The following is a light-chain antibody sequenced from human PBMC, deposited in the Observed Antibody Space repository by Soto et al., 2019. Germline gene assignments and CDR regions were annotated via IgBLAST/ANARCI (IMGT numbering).Light chain of an antibody. CDR1: QSVSGW. V-gene: IGKV1-5*01. CDR3: QQYDYKWA. J-gene: IGKJ1*01. CDR2: DAS. Sequence: DIQMTQSPSTLSASLGDTVTVTCRASQSVSGWLAWHQQKPGEAPKLLIYDASALPRGVPSTLSGSGSGTEFSLTISSLQPDDFATYYCQQYDYKWAFGQGTKVDIK.